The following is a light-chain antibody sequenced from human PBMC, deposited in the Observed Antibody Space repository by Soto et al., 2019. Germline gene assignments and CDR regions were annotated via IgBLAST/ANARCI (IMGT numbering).Light chain of an antibody. V-gene: IGKV3-20*01. CDR3: QQYGTSPYT. J-gene: IGKJ2*01. CDR1: QSVSSNY. Sequence: EIVLTQSPGTLSLSPGDRATLSCRASQSVSSNYLAWYQQKPGRAPRLLIYGASSRATGIPVKFSGRGSGTDFTLTISRLEPEDFAVYFCQQYGTSPYTFGQGAKLEI. CDR2: GAS.